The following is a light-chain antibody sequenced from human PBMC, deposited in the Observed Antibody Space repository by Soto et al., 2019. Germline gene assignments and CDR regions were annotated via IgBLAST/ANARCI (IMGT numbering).Light chain of an antibody. J-gene: IGKJ1*01. CDR2: KAS. CDR1: QSINSW. CDR3: QQYITYPWS. Sequence: DIQMTQSPSTLSTSVGDRVTITCRASQSINSWLAWYQQKPGKAPKLLIYKASRLDNGVPSRFSGSGSGTDFSLTISSLQPDDFATYYCQQYITYPWSFGQGTKVEVE. V-gene: IGKV1-5*03.